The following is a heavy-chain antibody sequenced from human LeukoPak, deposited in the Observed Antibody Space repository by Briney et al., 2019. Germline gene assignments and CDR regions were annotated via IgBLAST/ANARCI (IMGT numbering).Heavy chain of an antibody. Sequence: SETLSLTCTVSGGSISSYYWSWIRQPPGKGLEWIGYIYYSGSTNYNPSLKSRVTISVDTSKNQFSLKLSSVTAADTAVYYCARHQYWNPYYFDYWGQGTLVTVS. J-gene: IGHJ4*02. CDR1: GGSISSYY. CDR3: ARHQYWNPYYFDY. D-gene: IGHD1-1*01. CDR2: IYYSGST. V-gene: IGHV4-59*08.